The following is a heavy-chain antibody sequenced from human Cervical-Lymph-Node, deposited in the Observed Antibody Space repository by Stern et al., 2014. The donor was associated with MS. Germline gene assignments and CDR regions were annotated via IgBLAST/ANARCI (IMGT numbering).Heavy chain of an antibody. V-gene: IGHV2-5*02. J-gene: IGHJ4*02. CDR3: THDLGY. Sequence: QVNLGESGPTLVKPRQTLTLTCNFSGVSINTNGVGVGWDRPAQGRALEWLGHTYWDAEKHDNATMKNRIIINKGTHKNQEVLRMTDMDPVDTATYFCTHDLGYWGQGILVTVSS. CDR2: TYWDAEK. CDR1: GVSINTNGVG.